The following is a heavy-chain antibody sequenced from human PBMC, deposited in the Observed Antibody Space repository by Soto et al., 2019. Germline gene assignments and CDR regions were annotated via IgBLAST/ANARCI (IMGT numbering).Heavy chain of an antibody. D-gene: IGHD6-13*01. CDR2: IIPIFGTA. Sequence: SVKVSCKASGGTFSSYAISWVRQAPGQGLEWMGGIIPIFGTANYAQKFQGRVTITADESTSTAYMELSSLRSEDTAVYYCASRGIAAAGHYYGMDVWGQGTTVTVSS. J-gene: IGHJ6*02. CDR1: GGTFSSYA. CDR3: ASRGIAAAGHYYGMDV. V-gene: IGHV1-69*13.